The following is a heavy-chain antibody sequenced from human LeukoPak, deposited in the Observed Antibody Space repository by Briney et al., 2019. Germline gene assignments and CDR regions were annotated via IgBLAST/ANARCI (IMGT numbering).Heavy chain of an antibody. CDR1: GFTFTGHY. J-gene: IGHJ4*02. CDR3: AREGSDQLSKGFDY. V-gene: IGHV1-2*02. Sequence: GASMKVSCKSSGFTFTGHYIHWVRQAPGQGLEWMGYIGPRNSTASYAEKFQGRVTMTRDTSLSTAYMELSRLTSDDTAVYYCAREGSDQLSKGFDYWGQGTLVTVSS. CDR2: IGPRNSTA. D-gene: IGHD2-2*01.